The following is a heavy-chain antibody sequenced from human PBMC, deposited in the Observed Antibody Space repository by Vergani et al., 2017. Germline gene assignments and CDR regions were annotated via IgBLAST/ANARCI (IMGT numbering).Heavy chain of an antibody. J-gene: IGHJ6*03. V-gene: IGHV1-2*02. D-gene: IGHD3-3*01. CDR3: ARDQGNYDFWSGYSDYYYYMDV. Sequence: QVQLVQSGAEVKKPGASVKVSCKASGYTFTGYYMHWVRQAPGQGLEWMGWINPNSGGTNYAQKFQGRVTMTRDTSISTAYMELSRLRSDDTAVYYCARDQGNYDFWSGYSDYYYYMDVWGKGTTVTVSS. CDR2: INPNSGGT. CDR1: GYTFTGYY.